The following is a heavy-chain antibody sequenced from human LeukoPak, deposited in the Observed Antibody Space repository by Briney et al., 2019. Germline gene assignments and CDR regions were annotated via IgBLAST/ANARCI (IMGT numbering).Heavy chain of an antibody. CDR3: ARDSYDILTGFLHAFDI. Sequence: PGGSLRLSCAASGFTFSDYSMSWIRQAPGKGLEWVSYIRSSGNTIYYADSVKGRFTISRDNAKNSLYLQMNSLRAEDTAVYYCARDSYDILTGFLHAFDIWGQGTMVTVSS. CDR1: GFTFSDYS. J-gene: IGHJ3*02. V-gene: IGHV3-11*04. D-gene: IGHD3-9*01. CDR2: IRSSGNTI.